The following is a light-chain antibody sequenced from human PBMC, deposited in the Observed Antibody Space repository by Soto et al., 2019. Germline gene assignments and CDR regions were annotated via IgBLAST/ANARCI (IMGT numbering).Light chain of an antibody. CDR2: GAS. V-gene: IGKV3-20*01. Sequence: EIVLTQSPGTLSLSPGERATLSCRASQSVSSSYLAWYQQKPGQAPRLLIYGASSRATGIPDRFSGSGSGTDFTLNISRLEPEDFAVYYCQQYGSSPPWTFGQGTNVDIK. J-gene: IGKJ1*01. CDR3: QQYGSSPPWT. CDR1: QSVSSSY.